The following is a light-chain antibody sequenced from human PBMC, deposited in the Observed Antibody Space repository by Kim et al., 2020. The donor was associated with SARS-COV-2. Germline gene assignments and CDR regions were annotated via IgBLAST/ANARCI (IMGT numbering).Light chain of an antibody. CDR1: SLRSYY. J-gene: IGLJ1*01. CDR3: NSRDSSRV. CDR2: GKN. Sequence: SSELTQDPAVSVALGQTVRITCQGDSLRSYYASWYQQKPGQAPVLVIYGKNNRPSGIPDRFSGSSSGNTASLTITGAQAEDEADYYCNSRDSSRVFGTGTKVTVL. V-gene: IGLV3-19*01.